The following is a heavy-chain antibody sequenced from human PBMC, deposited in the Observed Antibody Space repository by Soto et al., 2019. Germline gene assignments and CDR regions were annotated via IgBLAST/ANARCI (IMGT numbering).Heavy chain of an antibody. J-gene: IGHJ4*02. CDR2: IGPESGAT. CDR1: GYTFTGHY. V-gene: IGHV1-2*02. CDR3: GRGRSGQIVVFY. Sequence: GASVKVSCKASGYTFTGHYIHWVRQAPEQGPEWMGEIGPESGATRYAQRFQGRVTMTRDMSITTVYMEVNNLSPDDTAVYYCGRGRSGQIVVFYWGQGTPVTVSS. D-gene: IGHD1-26*01.